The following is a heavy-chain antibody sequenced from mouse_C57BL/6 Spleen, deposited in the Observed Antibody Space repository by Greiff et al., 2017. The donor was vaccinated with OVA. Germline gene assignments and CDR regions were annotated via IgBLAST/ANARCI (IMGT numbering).Heavy chain of an antibody. CDR1: GYTLTSYW. D-gene: IGHD2-5*01. J-gene: IGHJ2*01. V-gene: IGHV1-55*01. CDR2: IYPGSGST. Sequence: QVQLQQPGAELVRPGSSVKLSCKASGYTLTSYWMHWVKQRPGQGLEWIGDIYPGSGSTNYNEKFKSKATLTVDTSSSTAYMQLSSLTSEDSAVYYCASGDSNYYWGQGTTLTVSS. CDR3: ASGDSNYY.